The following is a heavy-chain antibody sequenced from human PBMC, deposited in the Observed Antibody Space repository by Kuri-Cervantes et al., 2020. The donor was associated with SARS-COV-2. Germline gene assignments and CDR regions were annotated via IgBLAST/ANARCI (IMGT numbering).Heavy chain of an antibody. Sequence: GESLKISCAASGFTVSSNYMRWVRQAPGKGLEWVSVIYSGGSTYYADSVKGRFTISRDNSKNTLYLQMNSLRAEDTAVYYCASIVTGDSSGYYWGQGTLVTVSS. CDR3: ASIVTGDSSGYY. CDR1: GFTVSSNY. V-gene: IGHV3-53*01. CDR2: IYSGGST. J-gene: IGHJ4*02. D-gene: IGHD3-22*01.